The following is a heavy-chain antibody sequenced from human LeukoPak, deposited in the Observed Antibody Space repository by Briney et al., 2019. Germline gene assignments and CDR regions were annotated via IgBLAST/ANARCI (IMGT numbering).Heavy chain of an antibody. CDR3: ARDRGYCTNAVCPADY. CDR2: ISTYNGNT. V-gene: IGHV1-18*01. D-gene: IGHD2-8*01. Sequence: GASVKVSCKTSGYTFTGYGFNWVRQAPGQGLEWMGWISTYNGNTNFAQKLQGRVTMTTDTSTSTAYMELRSLRSDDTAVDYCARDRGYCTNAVCPADYWGQGTLVTVSS. J-gene: IGHJ4*02. CDR1: GYTFTGYG.